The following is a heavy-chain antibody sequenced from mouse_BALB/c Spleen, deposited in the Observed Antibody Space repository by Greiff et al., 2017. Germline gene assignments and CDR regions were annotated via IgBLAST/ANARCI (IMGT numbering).Heavy chain of an antibody. D-gene: IGHD1-1*01. CDR1: GFTFSSYA. CDR2: ISSGGST. J-gene: IGHJ1*01. V-gene: IGHV5-6-5*01. CDR3: ARERHYYGSLYWYFDV. Sequence: DVMLVESGGGLVKPGGSLKLSCAASGFTFSSYAMSWVRQTPEKRLEWVASISSGGSTYYPDSVKGRFTISRDNARNLLYLQMSSLSSEDTAMYYCARERHYYGSLYWYFDVWGAGTTVTVSS.